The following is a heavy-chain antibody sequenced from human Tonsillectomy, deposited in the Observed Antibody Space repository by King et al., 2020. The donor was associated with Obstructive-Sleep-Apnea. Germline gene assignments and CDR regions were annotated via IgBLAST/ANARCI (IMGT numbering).Heavy chain of an antibody. V-gene: IGHV4-39*07. D-gene: IGHD2-15*01. Sequence: PLQESGPELVKPSETLSLTCTVSGGSISSSSYYWGWIRQPPGKGLEWIGSIYYSGSTYYNPSLKSRVTISVDTSKNQFSLKLSSVTSADTAVYYCARRLGYCSVGSCYSERYFDYWGQGTLVTVSS. CDR3: ARRLGYCSVGSCYSERYFDY. CDR2: IYYSGST. J-gene: IGHJ4*02. CDR1: GGSISSSSYY.